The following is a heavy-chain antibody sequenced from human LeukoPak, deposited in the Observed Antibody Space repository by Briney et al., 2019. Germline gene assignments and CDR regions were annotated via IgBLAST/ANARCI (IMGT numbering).Heavy chain of an antibody. D-gene: IGHD3-16*01. CDR3: ARQRLIGDFDY. J-gene: IGHJ4*02. CDR2: IYYSGST. V-gene: IGHV4-39*01. CDR1: GGSISSSSYY. Sequence: ASETLSLTCTVSGGSISSSSYYWGWIRQPPGKGLEWIGSIYYSGSTYYNPSLKSRVTISVDTSKNQFSLKPSSVTAADTAVYYCARQRLIGDFDYWGQGTLVTVSS.